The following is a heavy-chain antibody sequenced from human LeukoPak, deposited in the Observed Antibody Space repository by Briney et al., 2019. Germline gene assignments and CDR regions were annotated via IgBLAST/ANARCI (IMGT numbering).Heavy chain of an antibody. CDR2: ISYRGSSK. CDR1: GFALSTYA. Sequence: GGSLRLSCAASGFALSTYAMHWVRQAPGKGLEWVAVISYRGSSKYYSDSVKGPFTISRDNSKNTVYLRMNSLRAEDTAVYYCARDLLRSRGSNWLAPRFVYWGQGILVTVSS. D-gene: IGHD1-1*01. J-gene: IGHJ4*02. CDR3: ARDLLRSRGSNWLAPRFVY. V-gene: IGHV3-30-3*01.